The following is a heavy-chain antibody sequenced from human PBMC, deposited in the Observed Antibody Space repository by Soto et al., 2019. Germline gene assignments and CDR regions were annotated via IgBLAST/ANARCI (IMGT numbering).Heavy chain of an antibody. CDR2: IFPLTDIP. V-gene: IGHV1-69*04. J-gene: IGHJ4*02. CDR3: ARGPLVVLNYFES. CDR1: GYTFTSYG. Sequence: SVKVSCKASGYTFTSYGINWVRQAPGQGLEWMGSIFPLTDIPDYAQNFQARLTITADKSTSTAYMELSSLTSDDTAMYFCARGPLVVLNYFESWGQGTLVTVSS.